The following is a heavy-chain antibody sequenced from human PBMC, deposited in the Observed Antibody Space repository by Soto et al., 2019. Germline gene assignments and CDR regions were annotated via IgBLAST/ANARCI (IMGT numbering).Heavy chain of an antibody. Sequence: QVQLVQSGAEVKKPGASVKVSCKASGYTFTSYDINWVRQATGQGLEWMGWMNPNSGNTGYAQKFQGRVTMTRNTSISTAYMELSSLRSEDTAVYYCARVVQGRGIAAAGTNKTEYYYYYGMDVWGQGTTVTVSS. J-gene: IGHJ6*02. D-gene: IGHD6-13*01. CDR2: MNPNSGNT. CDR3: ARVVQGRGIAAAGTNKTEYYYYYGMDV. V-gene: IGHV1-8*01. CDR1: GYTFTSYD.